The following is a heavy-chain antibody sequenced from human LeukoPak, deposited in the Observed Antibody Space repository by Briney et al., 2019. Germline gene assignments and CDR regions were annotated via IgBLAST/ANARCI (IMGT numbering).Heavy chain of an antibody. CDR3: ARDSFSERHFDY. D-gene: IGHD1-1*01. CDR1: GYTFTSYG. Sequence: GASVKVSCKHSGYTFTSYGIGWVRQAPGQGLEWMGWISAYNGNTNYAQKLQGRVTMTTDTSTSTAYMELRSLRSDDTAVYYCARDSFSERHFDYWGQGTLVTVSS. CDR2: ISAYNGNT. V-gene: IGHV1-18*01. J-gene: IGHJ4*02.